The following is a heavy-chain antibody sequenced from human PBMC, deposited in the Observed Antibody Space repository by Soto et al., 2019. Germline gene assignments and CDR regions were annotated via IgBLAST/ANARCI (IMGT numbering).Heavy chain of an antibody. CDR3: ARHTTVTTFNWFAP. D-gene: IGHD4-17*01. CDR1: GGTFSSYT. CDR2: IIPILGIA. J-gene: IGHJ5*02. Sequence: QVQLVQSGAEVKKPGSSVKVSCKASGGTFSSYTISWVRQAPGQGLEWMGRIIPILGIANYAQKFQGRVTITADKSTSTAYMELSRLRSEDTAVYYCARHTTVTTFNWFAPWGQGTLVTVSS. V-gene: IGHV1-69*02.